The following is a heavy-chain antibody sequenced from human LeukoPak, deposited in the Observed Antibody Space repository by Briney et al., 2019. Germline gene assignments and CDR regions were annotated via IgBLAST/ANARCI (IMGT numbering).Heavy chain of an antibody. J-gene: IGHJ4*02. V-gene: IGHV1-2*02. Sequence: AASVKVSCKASGYTFTGYYMHWVRQAPGQGLEWMGWINPNSGGTNYAQKFQGRVTMTRDTSISTAYMELSRLRSDDTAVYYCAREGDDRGSTWRGCDYWGQGILVTVSS. CDR3: AREGDDRGSTWRGCDY. CDR1: GYTFTGYY. D-gene: IGHD3-10*02. CDR2: INPNSGGT.